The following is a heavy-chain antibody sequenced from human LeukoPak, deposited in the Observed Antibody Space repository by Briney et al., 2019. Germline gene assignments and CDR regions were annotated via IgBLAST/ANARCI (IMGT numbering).Heavy chain of an antibody. CDR1: GGSISSYY. J-gene: IGHJ3*02. CDR3: ARGTFNYYDSSGYYSLRRNDAFDI. D-gene: IGHD3-22*01. V-gene: IGHV4-4*09. CDR2: IYTSGST. Sequence: SETLSLTCTVSGGSISSYYWSWIRQPPGKGLEWIGYIYTSGSTNYNPSLKSRVTISVDTSKNQFSLKLGSVTAADTAEYYWARGTFNYYDSSGYYSLRRNDAFDIWGQGTMVTVSS.